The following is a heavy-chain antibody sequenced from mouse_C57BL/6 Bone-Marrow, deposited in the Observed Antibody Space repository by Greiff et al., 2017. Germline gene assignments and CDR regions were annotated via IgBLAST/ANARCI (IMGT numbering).Heavy chain of an antibody. CDR2: ISDGGSYT. CDR3: ARDPNWDFFMDY. V-gene: IGHV5-4*01. CDR1: GFTFSSYA. D-gene: IGHD4-1*02. Sequence: EVQGVESGGGLVKPGGSLKLSCAASGFTFSSYAMSWVRQTPEKRLEWVATISDGGSYTYYPDNVKGRFTISRDNAKNNLYLQMSHLKSEDTAMYYCARDPNWDFFMDYWGQGTSVTVSS. J-gene: IGHJ4*01.